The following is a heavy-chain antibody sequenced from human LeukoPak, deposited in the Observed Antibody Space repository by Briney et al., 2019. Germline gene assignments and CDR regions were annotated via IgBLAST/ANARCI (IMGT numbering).Heavy chain of an antibody. V-gene: IGHV3-23*01. J-gene: IGHJ4*02. CDR1: GFTFSTYS. CDR3: AKVEGASKASVY. CDR2: ISGSGGST. Sequence: GGSLRLSCAASGFTFSTYSMNWVRQAPGKGLEWVSSISGSGGSTYYADSVKGRFTISRDNSKNTLYLQMYSLRAEDTAVYYCAKVEGASKASVYWGQGALVTVSS.